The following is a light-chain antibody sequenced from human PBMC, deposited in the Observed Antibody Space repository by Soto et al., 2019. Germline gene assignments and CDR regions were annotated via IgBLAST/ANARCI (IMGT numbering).Light chain of an antibody. CDR2: GAS. CDR1: QSVSSN. Sequence: EIVMTQSPATLSVSPGERATLSCRVSQSVSSNLAWYQQKPGQAPRLLIYGASTRATGIPARFSGSGSGTEFTLTISSLQSEDFAVYYCQQYNNWHYTFGQGTKLEIK. V-gene: IGKV3-15*01. J-gene: IGKJ2*01. CDR3: QQYNNWHYT.